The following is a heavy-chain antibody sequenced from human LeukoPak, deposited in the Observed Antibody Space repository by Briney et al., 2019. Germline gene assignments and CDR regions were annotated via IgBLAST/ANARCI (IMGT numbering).Heavy chain of an antibody. Sequence: PSETLSLTCVVSGDSISRSNWWSWVRQPPGKGLEWIGEIYHSGSPNYNPSLKSRVTISLDISKNQFSLKLDSVTAADTAVYFCASSSRLVVHPYNYYAMDVWGQGTTVTVSS. J-gene: IGHJ6*02. V-gene: IGHV4/OR15-8*01. CDR1: GDSISRSNW. CDR3: ASSSRLVVHPYNYYAMDV. CDR2: IYHSGSP. D-gene: IGHD2-15*01.